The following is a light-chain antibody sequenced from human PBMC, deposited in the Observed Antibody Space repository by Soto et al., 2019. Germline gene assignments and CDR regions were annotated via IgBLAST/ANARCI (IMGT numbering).Light chain of an antibody. CDR2: DVN. V-gene: IGLV2-14*01. J-gene: IGLJ1*01. Sequence: QSALTQPASVSGAPGQWITLSCTGSSSNIGAYDDVSWYQQHPGKAPKLIIYDVNNRPSGVSDRFSGSKSGNTASLAITGLQAEDEADYYCHSYASSSTGEVFGAGTKLTVL. CDR3: HSYASSSTGEV. CDR1: SSNIGAYDD.